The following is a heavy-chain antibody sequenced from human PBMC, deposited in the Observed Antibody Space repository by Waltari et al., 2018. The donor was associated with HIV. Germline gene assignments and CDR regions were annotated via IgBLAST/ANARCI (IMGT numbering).Heavy chain of an antibody. V-gene: IGHV3-74*01. J-gene: IGHJ4*02. CDR3: VRGSSSWNGVDF. D-gene: IGHD6-13*01. Sequence: EVQLVESGGGLVQPGGSLRLSCAASGFTFRNYWLPWVRQAAGKGLVWVTRINRDGSSTTYADSEKGRFTISRDNAKNTLYMQMNSLRAEDTALYYCVRGSSSWNGVDFWGRGTLVTVSS. CDR2: INRDGSST. CDR1: GFTFRNYW.